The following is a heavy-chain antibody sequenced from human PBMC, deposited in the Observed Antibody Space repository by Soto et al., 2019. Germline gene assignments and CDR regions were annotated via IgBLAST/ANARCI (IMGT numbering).Heavy chain of an antibody. CDR1: GFTFSSYG. CDR2: IWYDGSNK. D-gene: IGHD3-9*01. V-gene: IGHV3-33*01. Sequence: GGSLSLSCAASGFTFSSYGMHWVRQAPGKGLEWVAVIWYDGSNKYYADSVKGRFTISRDNSKNTLYLQMNSLRAEDTTVYYCARDPRLYYDILTGYHFDYWGQGTLVTVSS. CDR3: ARDPRLYYDILTGYHFDY. J-gene: IGHJ4*02.